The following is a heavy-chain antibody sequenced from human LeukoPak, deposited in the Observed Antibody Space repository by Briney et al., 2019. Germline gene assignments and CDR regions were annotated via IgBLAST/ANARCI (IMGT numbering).Heavy chain of an antibody. V-gene: IGHV3-23*01. J-gene: IGHJ4*02. CDR3: AKEASIWELTHYFDY. D-gene: IGHD1-26*01. CDR1: GFTFSNYA. Sequence: PGGSLRLSCAASGFTFSNYAMSWVRQAPGKGLEWGSGISGSGGSTYYADSVKGRFTISRDNSKNTLYLQMSSLRAEDTAVYYCAKEASIWELTHYFDYWGQGTLVTVSS. CDR2: ISGSGGST.